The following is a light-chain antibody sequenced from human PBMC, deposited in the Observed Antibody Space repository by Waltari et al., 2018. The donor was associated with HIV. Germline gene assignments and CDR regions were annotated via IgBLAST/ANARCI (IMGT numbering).Light chain of an antibody. CDR1: SGSIASNY. CDR2: EDN. J-gene: IGLJ3*02. Sequence: NFMLTQPHSVSESPGKTVTISCTRTSGSIASNYVQWYQPRPGSSPTTVIYEDNQMPCGVPCRFPGTSDGSSNSSSLTIAGLKTEDEADYDCQSYDSSNQGVFGGGTKLTVL. V-gene: IGLV6-57*01. CDR3: QSYDSSNQGV.